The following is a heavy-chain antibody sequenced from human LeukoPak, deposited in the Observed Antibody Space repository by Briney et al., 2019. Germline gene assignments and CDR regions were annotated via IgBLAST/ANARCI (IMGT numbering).Heavy chain of an antibody. Sequence: ASVKVSCKASGYTFTGYFMHWVRQAPGQGLEWMGWINPNSGGTNYAQKFQGRVTMTGDTSTSTAYMELRSLRSDDTAVYYCAKDRANYYDTGGYHGDFHYWGQGTLITVSS. CDR2: INPNSGGT. CDR1: GYTFTGYF. CDR3: AKDRANYYDTGGYHGDFHY. D-gene: IGHD3-22*01. V-gene: IGHV1-2*02. J-gene: IGHJ4*02.